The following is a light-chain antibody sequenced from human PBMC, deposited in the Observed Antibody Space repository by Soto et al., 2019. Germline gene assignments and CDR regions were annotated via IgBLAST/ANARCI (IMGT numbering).Light chain of an antibody. V-gene: IGKV1-5*01. Sequence: DIQMTQSPSTLSASVGDRVTITCRASQSISNWLAWYQQRPGKAPNLLISDASTLQSGVPSRFSGSGSGTDFTLTISSLQPEDFATYYCQQLKSYPLTFGGGTKVDIK. CDR1: QSISNW. CDR3: QQLKSYPLT. J-gene: IGKJ4*01. CDR2: DAS.